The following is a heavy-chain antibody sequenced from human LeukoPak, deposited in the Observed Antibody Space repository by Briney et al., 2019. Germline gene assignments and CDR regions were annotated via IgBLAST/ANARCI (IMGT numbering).Heavy chain of an antibody. CDR3: AKGQYSTGWKGIDF. V-gene: IGHV3-23*01. Sequence: GGSLRLSCAASGFTFSSYVMSWVRQAPGKGLEWVSDISGSGDGTYYADSVKGRFTISRDISKNTLYLQMNSLRAEDTAIYCCAKGQYSTGWKGIDFWGQGTLVTVSS. D-gene: IGHD6-19*01. CDR2: ISGSGDGT. J-gene: IGHJ4*02. CDR1: GFTFSSYV.